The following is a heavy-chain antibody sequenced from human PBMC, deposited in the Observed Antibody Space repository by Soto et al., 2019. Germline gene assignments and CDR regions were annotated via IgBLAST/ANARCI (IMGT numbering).Heavy chain of an antibody. Sequence: GGPLRLSCAASGFTFSSYAMHWVRQAPGKGLEWVAVISYDGSNKYYADSVKGRFTISRDNSKNTLYLQMNSLRAEDTAVYYCARDRSAHLRIAARYYYYYGMDVWGQGTTVTSP. J-gene: IGHJ6*02. CDR1: GFTFSSYA. CDR3: ARDRSAHLRIAARYYYYYGMDV. V-gene: IGHV3-30-3*01. D-gene: IGHD6-6*01. CDR2: ISYDGSNK.